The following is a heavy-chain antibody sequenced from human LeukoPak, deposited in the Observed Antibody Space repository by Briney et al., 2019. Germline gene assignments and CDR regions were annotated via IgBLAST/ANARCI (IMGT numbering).Heavy chain of an antibody. Sequence: ASVKVSCKASGYTFTGCYMHWVRQAPGQGLEWMGWINPNSGGTNYAQKFQGRVTMNRDTSISTAYMELSRLRSDDTAVYYCARDSLPAYYYGSGSPEPYNWFDPWGQGTLVTVSS. CDR2: INPNSGGT. CDR3: ARDSLPAYYYGSGSPEPYNWFDP. V-gene: IGHV1-2*02. J-gene: IGHJ5*02. D-gene: IGHD3-10*01. CDR1: GYTFTGCY.